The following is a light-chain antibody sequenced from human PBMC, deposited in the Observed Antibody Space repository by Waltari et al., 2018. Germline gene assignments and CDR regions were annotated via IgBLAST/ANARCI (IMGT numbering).Light chain of an antibody. CDR3: QQYFGTPLT. J-gene: IGKJ4*01. CDR2: WAS. Sequence: DIVMTQSPDSLTVSLGERAVINCKSSQSILWRPDNKTYMAWYQHKVGQPPKLLFYWASTRKSGVPDRFSGSGSARDFTLTISSLQAEDVAVYYCQQYFGTPLTFGGGTKVEIK. V-gene: IGKV4-1*01. CDR1: QSILWRPDNKTY.